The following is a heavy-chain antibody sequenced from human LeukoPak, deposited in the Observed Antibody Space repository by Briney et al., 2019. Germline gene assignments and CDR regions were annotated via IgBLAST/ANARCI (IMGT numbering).Heavy chain of an antibody. V-gene: IGHV1-2*02. CDR1: GYTFTGYY. CDR3: ARDRIAVAGTRGYNWFDP. CDR2: INPNSGGT. D-gene: IGHD6-19*01. Sequence: ASVKVSCKASGYTFTGYYMHWVRQAPGQGLEWMGWINPNSGGTNYAQKFQGRVTMTRDTSISTAYMELSRLRSDDTAVYYCARDRIAVAGTRGYNWFDPWGQGTLVTVSS. J-gene: IGHJ5*02.